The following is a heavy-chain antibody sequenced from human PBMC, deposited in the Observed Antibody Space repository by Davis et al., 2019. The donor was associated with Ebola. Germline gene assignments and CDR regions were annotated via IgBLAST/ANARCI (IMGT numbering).Heavy chain of an antibody. CDR2: IYYSGST. Sequence: PSETLSLTCTVSGGSISSYYWSWIRQPAGKGLEWIGYIYYSGSTYYNPSLKSRVTISVDTSKNQFSLKLSSVTAADTAVYYCARVLHYDNSGYPVGWGQGTLVTVSS. CDR1: GGSISSYY. CDR3: ARVLHYDNSGYPVG. J-gene: IGHJ4*02. D-gene: IGHD3-22*01. V-gene: IGHV4-59*01.